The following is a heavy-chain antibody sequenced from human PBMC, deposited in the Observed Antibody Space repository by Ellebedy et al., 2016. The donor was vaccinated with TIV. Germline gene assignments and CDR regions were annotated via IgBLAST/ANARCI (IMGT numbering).Heavy chain of an antibody. CDR2: IVGSGGSR. CDR3: AKDRTPGDGYWVFDF. Sequence: GESLKISCAASGFSFSSYAMSWVRQAPGKGLEWVSGIVGSGGSRYADSVKGRFTISRDNSKSTLDLQMSRLRAEDTAVYYCAKDRTPGDGYWVFDFWGQGTLVTVST. J-gene: IGHJ4*02. V-gene: IGHV3-23*01. D-gene: IGHD5-18*01. CDR1: GFSFSSYA.